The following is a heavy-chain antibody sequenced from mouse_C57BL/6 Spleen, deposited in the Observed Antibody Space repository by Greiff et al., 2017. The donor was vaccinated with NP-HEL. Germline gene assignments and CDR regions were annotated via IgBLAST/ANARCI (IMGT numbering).Heavy chain of an antibody. Sequence: QVQLQQPGAELVKPGASVKMSCKASGYTFTSYWITWVKQRPGQGLEWIGDIYPGSGSTNYNEKFKSKATLTVDTSSSTAYMQLSSLTSEDSAVYYCARCYGYYVYAMDYWGQGTSVTVSS. CDR1: GYTFTSYW. CDR3: ARCYGYYVYAMDY. J-gene: IGHJ4*01. CDR2: IYPGSGST. V-gene: IGHV1-55*01. D-gene: IGHD2-3*01.